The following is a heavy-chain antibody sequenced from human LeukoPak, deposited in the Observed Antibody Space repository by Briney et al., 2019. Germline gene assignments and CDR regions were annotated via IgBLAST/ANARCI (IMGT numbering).Heavy chain of an antibody. CDR3: ARRDSHNWFDP. CDR2: ISSSSSYI. V-gene: IGHV3-21*01. J-gene: IGHJ5*02. CDR1: GFTFSSYS. Sequence: GGSLRLSCAASGFTFSSYSMNWVRQAPGKGLEWVSSISSSSSYIYYADSVKGRFTISRDNAMNSLYLQMNSLRAEDTAVYYCARRDSHNWFDPWGQGTLVTVSS. D-gene: IGHD2-15*01.